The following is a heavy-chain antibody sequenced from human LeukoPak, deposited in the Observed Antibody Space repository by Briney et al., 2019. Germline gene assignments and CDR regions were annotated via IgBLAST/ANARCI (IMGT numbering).Heavy chain of an antibody. CDR3: ATLGSADY. Sequence: SETLSLTCAVSGGSISSGGYSWSWIRQPPGKGLEWIGYIYHSGSTYYNPSLKSRVTISVDRSKNQFSLKLSSVTAADTAVYYCATLGSADYWGQGTLVIVSS. J-gene: IGHJ4*02. V-gene: IGHV4-30-2*01. D-gene: IGHD5-12*01. CDR1: GGSISSGGYS. CDR2: IYHSGST.